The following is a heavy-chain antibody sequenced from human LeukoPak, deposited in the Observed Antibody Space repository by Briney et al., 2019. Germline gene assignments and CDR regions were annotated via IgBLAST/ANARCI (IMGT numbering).Heavy chain of an antibody. J-gene: IGHJ4*02. V-gene: IGHV3-23*01. Sequence: GGSLRLSCAASGFTFSSYAMSWVRQAPGKGLEWVPAISGSGGSTYYADSVKGRFTISRDNAKNSLYLQMNSLRAEDTAVYYCARDPRGSTSRGDYWGQGTLVTVSS. CDR3: ARDPRGSTSRGDY. D-gene: IGHD2-2*01. CDR2: ISGSGGST. CDR1: GFTFSSYA.